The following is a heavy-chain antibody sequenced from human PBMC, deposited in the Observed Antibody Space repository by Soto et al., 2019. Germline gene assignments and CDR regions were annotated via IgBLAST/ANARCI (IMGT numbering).Heavy chain of an antibody. CDR1: RCSFCNFG. D-gene: IGHD5-12*01. V-gene: IGHV1-69*13. CDR3: AREGSGYNF. CDR2: IVAVFGRP. J-gene: IGHJ4*02. Sequence: SVKVSSKASRCSFCNFGISLVRQAPGQRLEWMGGIVAVFGRPDYAQRFRGRLTITADESTSTGYIELISLRSDDQTVYYCAREGSGYNFWGQGTLVTVSS.